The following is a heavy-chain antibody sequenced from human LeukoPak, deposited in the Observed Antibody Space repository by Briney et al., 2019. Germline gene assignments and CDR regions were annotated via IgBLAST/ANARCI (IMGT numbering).Heavy chain of an antibody. CDR1: GFTFSSYG. CDR2: ISYDGSNK. D-gene: IGHD3-22*01. Sequence: PGGSLRLSCAASGFTFSSYGMHWVRQAPGKGLEWVAVISYDGSNKYYADSVKGRFTISRDNSKNTLYLQMNGLRAEDTAVYYCAKVLISGSGSGIDYWGQGTLVTVSS. V-gene: IGHV3-30*18. J-gene: IGHJ4*02. CDR3: AKVLISGSGSGIDY.